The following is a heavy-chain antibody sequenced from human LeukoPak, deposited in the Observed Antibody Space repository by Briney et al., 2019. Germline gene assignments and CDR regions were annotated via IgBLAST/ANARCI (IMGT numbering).Heavy chain of an antibody. J-gene: IGHJ6*02. CDR1: GGTFSSYA. CDR2: IIPIVGIA. V-gene: IGHV1-69*04. CDR3: AHESPCGGDCYGYFYYYGMDV. D-gene: IGHD2-21*02. Sequence: GAAVKVACKASGGTFSSYAISWVRRAPEQGLEWMGRIIPIVGIANYAQKCQGRVTITADKSTSTAYMELSSLRSEDTAVYYCAHESPCGGDCYGYFYYYGMDVWGQGTTVTVSS.